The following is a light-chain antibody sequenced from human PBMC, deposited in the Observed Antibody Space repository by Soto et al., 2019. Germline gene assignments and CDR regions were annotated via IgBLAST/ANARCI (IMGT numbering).Light chain of an antibody. CDR3: QQRSNWTPIT. CDR1: QSVSSSTY. Sequence: EIVLTQSPGTLSLSPGERATLSCRASQSVSSSTYLAWYQQKAGQAPRLLIYDASSRATGIPDRFSGSGSRTDFTLTISRLEPEDAAVYYCQQRSNWTPITFGQGTRLEIK. V-gene: IGKV3D-20*02. CDR2: DAS. J-gene: IGKJ5*01.